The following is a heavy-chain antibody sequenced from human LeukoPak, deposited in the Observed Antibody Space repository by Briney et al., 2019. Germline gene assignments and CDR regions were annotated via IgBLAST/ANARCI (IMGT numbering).Heavy chain of an antibody. D-gene: IGHD1-1*01. CDR3: ARDRLQLQS. J-gene: IGHJ5*02. CDR1: GDSISNYY. CDR2: ISVSGST. V-gene: IGHV4-4*07. Sequence: PSETLSLTCIVSGDSISNYYWAWIRQPAGKGLEWIGRISVSGSTNYRPSLKSRVTMSIDTSKNQFSLKLSSVTAADTAVYYCARDRLQLQSWGQGTLVTVSS.